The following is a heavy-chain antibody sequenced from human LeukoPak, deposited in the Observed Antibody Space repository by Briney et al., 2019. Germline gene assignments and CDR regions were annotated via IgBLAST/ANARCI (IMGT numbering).Heavy chain of an antibody. V-gene: IGHV6-1*01. CDR3: ARVGHPWGIEDAFDI. CDR2: TYYRSKWYN. J-gene: IGHJ3*02. D-gene: IGHD3-16*01. Sequence: SQTLSLTCALSGDSFSSNSATWNCIRQSPLRGLEWLGRTYYRSKWYNDYAVSVKSRITINPDTSKNQFSLQLNSVTPEDTAVYYCARVGHPWGIEDAFDIWGQGTMVTVSS. CDR1: GDSFSSNSAT.